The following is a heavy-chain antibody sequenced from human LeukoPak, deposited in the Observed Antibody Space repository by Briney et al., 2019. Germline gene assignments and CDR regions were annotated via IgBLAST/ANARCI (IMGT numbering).Heavy chain of an antibody. CDR2: INPNSGGT. V-gene: IGHV1-2*02. CDR3: ARELDGDYVMGAGY. D-gene: IGHD4-17*01. CDR1: GYTFTGYY. J-gene: IGHJ4*02. Sequence: ASVKVSCKTSGYTFTGYYMHWVRQAPGQGLEWMGWINPNSGGTNYAQKFQGRVTMTRDTSISTAYMELSRLRSDDTAVYYCARELDGDYVMGAGYWGQGTLVTVSS.